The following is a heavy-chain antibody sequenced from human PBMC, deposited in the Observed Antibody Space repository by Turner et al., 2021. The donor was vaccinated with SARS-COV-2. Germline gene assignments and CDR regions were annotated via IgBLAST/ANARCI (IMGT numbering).Heavy chain of an antibody. Sequence: VQLVQCGAEVRNPGGSVTVPCEASGYTLTELSMHWVRQAPGRGREWMGGFDPEDGEKIYAQKYQGRVTMTDDTSTDTAYMELSSLRSEDTAVYYCATGVAVAGTPSDYYYYYGMDVWGQGTTVTVSS. CDR1: GYTLTELS. J-gene: IGHJ6*02. CDR2: FDPEDGEK. D-gene: IGHD6-19*01. CDR3: ATGVAVAGTPSDYYYYYGMDV. V-gene: IGHV1-24*01.